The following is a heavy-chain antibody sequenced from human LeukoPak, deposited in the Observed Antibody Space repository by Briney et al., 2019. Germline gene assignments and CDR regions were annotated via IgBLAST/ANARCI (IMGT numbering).Heavy chain of an antibody. CDR1: GGSISSYY. CDR3: ARVSRIAAVYDY. Sequence: PSETLSLICTVSGGSISSYYWSWIRQPPGKGLEWIGYIYYSGSTNYNPSLKSRVTISVDTSKNQFSLKLSSVTAADTAVYYCARVSRIAAVYDYWGQGTLVTVSS. D-gene: IGHD6-13*01. V-gene: IGHV4-59*01. CDR2: IYYSGST. J-gene: IGHJ4*02.